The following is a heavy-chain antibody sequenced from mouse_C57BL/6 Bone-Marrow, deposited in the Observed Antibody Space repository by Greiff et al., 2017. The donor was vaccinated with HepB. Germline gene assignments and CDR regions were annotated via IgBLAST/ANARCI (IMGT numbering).Heavy chain of an antibody. J-gene: IGHJ4*01. CDR1: GYTFTSYW. D-gene: IGHD2-3*01. Sequence: QVQLKQPGAELVKPGASVKLSCKASGYTFTSYWMHWVKQRPGQGLEWIGMIHPNSGSTNYNEKFKSKATLTVDNSSSTAYMQLSSLTSEDSAVYYCARGRGFYAGAMDYWGQGTSVTVSS. V-gene: IGHV1-64*01. CDR3: ARGRGFYAGAMDY. CDR2: IHPNSGST.